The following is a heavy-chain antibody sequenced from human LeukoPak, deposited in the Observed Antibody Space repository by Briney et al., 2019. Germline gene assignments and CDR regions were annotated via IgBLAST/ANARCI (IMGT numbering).Heavy chain of an antibody. V-gene: IGHV3-48*03. CDR3: ARDSGYSSGWYLAFDI. J-gene: IGHJ3*02. D-gene: IGHD6-19*01. Sequence: GGSLRLSCAASGFTFSSYEMNWVRQAPGKGLEWVSYISSSGSTIYYADSVKGRFTISRDNAKSSMYLQMNSLRAEETAVYYCARDSGYSSGWYLAFDIWGQGTMVTVSS. CDR2: ISSSGSTI. CDR1: GFTFSSYE.